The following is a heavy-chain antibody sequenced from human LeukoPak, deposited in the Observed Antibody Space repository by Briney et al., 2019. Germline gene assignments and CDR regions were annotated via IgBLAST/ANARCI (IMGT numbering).Heavy chain of an antibody. V-gene: IGHV3-23*01. CDR3: AKAVLLWFGGGFDY. J-gene: IGHJ4*02. CDR2: ISGSGGST. CDR1: GFSLSNYA. D-gene: IGHD3-10*01. Sequence: PGGSLRLSCAASGFSLSNYAMSWVRQAPGKGLEWVSAISGSGGSTYYADSVKGRFTTSRDNSKNTLYLQMNSLRAEDTALYYCAKAVLLWFGGGFDYWGQGTLVTVSS.